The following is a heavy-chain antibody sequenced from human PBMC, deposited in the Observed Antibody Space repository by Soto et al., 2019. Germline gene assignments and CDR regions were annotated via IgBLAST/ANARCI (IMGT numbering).Heavy chain of an antibody. CDR1: GFTFSNFA. CDR3: AKMKGCDLATYYFDY. V-gene: IGHV3-23*01. J-gene: IGHJ4*02. Sequence: PGVSLRLSCAASGFTFSNFAMNWVRQAPGKGLERVSAIRGSGGSTYYADSVKGRFTISRDNSKNTLYLQMNSLRAEDTAVYYCAKMKGCDLATYYFDYWGPGTLVTVSS. CDR2: IRGSGGST. D-gene: IGHD5-12*01.